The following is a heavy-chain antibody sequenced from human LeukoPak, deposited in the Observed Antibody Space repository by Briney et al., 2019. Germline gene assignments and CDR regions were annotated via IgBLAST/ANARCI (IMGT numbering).Heavy chain of an antibody. Sequence: SETLSLTCTVSGYSISSGYYWGWIRQPPGKGLEWIGSIYHSGSTYYNPSLKSRVTISVDTSKNQFSLKLSSVTAADTAVYYCARGPDAFDIWGQGTMVTVSS. CDR2: IYHSGST. J-gene: IGHJ3*02. V-gene: IGHV4-38-2*02. CDR3: ARGPDAFDI. CDR1: GYSISSGYY.